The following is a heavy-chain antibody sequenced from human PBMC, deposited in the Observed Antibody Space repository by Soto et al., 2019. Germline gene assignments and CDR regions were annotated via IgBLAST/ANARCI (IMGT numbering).Heavy chain of an antibody. Sequence: ASVKVSCKASGYTFTSYAMHWVRQAPGQRLEWMGWINAGNGNTKYSQKFQGRVTITRDTSASTAYMELSSLRSDDTAVYYCERAEGYCSGGGCKPWAFDIWGQGTMVTFSS. D-gene: IGHD2-15*01. CDR2: INAGNGNT. V-gene: IGHV1-3*01. J-gene: IGHJ3*02. CDR1: GYTFTSYA. CDR3: ERAEGYCSGGGCKPWAFDI.